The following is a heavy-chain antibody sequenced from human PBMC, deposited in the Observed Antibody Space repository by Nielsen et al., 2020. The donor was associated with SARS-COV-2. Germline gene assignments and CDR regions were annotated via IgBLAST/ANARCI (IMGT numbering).Heavy chain of an antibody. CDR3: ARGAWITGIDY. J-gene: IGHJ4*02. V-gene: IGHV3-74*01. D-gene: IGHD1-20*01. CDR1: GFTFSSYW. CDR2: INSDGSST. Sequence: GESLKISCAASGFTFSSYWMHWGRQAPGKGLVWVSRINSDGSSTSYADSVKGLFTISRDNAKNTLYLQMNSLRAEDTAVYYCARGAWITGIDYWGQGTLVTVSS.